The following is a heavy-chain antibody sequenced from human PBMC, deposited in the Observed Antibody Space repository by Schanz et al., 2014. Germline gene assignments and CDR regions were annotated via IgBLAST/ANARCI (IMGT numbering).Heavy chain of an antibody. Sequence: QVQLVESGGGLVQPGRSLRLSCAASGFTFSRSGMHWVRQAPGKGLEWVAIIWFDGSNKYYADSVKGRSTISRDNSNNRLFLQTHSLRTEHTAVYYSAKDYRTGAIDYWGQGTLVTVSS. CDR2: IWFDGSNK. D-gene: IGHD7-27*01. V-gene: IGHV3-33*06. CDR1: GFTFSRSG. J-gene: IGHJ4*02. CDR3: AKDYRTGAIDY.